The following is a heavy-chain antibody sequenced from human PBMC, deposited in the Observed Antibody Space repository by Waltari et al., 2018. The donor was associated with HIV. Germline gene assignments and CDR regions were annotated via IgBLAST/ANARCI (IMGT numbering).Heavy chain of an antibody. Sequence: EVQLVESGGGLVQPGGSLRLSCAVSGFNVSANYMSWVRQATGKGLEWVSLMYTGGTTYYADSVKGRVTISRDNSKNTVFLQMNNLRAEDTAVYYCATDDFLTYWGQGTLVTVSS. J-gene: IGHJ4*02. V-gene: IGHV3-66*01. D-gene: IGHD1-1*01. CDR1: GFNVSANY. CDR3: ATDDFLTY. CDR2: MYTGGTT.